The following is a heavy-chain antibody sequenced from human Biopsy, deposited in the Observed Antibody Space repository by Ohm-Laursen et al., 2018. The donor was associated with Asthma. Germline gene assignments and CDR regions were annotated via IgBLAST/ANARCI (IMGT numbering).Heavy chain of an antibody. J-gene: IGHJ3*02. V-gene: IGHV3-30*18. CDR1: GFTFSNAW. Sequence: SLRLSCAASGFTFSNAWMSWVRQAPGKGLEWVAVISYDGSNKYYADSLKGRFTISRDNSKNTLYLQMNSLRAEDTAVYYCAKESGSNYAFDIWGQGTMVTVSS. CDR2: ISYDGSNK. CDR3: AKESGSNYAFDI. D-gene: IGHD1-1*01.